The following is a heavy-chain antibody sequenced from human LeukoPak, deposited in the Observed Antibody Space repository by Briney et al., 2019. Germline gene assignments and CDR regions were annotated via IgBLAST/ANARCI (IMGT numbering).Heavy chain of an antibody. CDR3: AGGEQRGVFDY. V-gene: IGHV4-59*01. J-gene: IGHJ4*02. Sequence: SETLSLTCTVSGGSISSYYWSWIRQPPGKGLEWIGYIYYSGSTNYNPSLKSRVTISVDTSKNQFSLKLSSVTAADTAVYYCAGGEQRGVFDYWGQGTLVTVSS. CDR1: GGSISSYY. CDR2: IYYSGST. D-gene: IGHD6-25*01.